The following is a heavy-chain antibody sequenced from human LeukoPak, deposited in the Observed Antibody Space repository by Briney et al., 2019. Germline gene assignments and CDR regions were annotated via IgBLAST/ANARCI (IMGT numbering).Heavy chain of an antibody. V-gene: IGHV3-30*04. CDR2: ISYDGSNK. CDR3: AKGALKRRVSGSYPLGRFDP. Sequence: GGSLRLSCAGSGFTFDDYAMHWVRQAPGKGLEWVAVISYDGSNKYYADSVKGRFTISRDNSKNTLYLQMNSLRAEDTAVYYCAKGALKRRVSGSYPLGRFDPWGQGTLVTVSS. J-gene: IGHJ5*02. D-gene: IGHD3-16*02. CDR1: GFTFDDYA.